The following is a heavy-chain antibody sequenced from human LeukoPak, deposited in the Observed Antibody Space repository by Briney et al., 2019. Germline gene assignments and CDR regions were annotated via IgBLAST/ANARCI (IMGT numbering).Heavy chain of an antibody. CDR1: GGSISSGGYY. CDR3: ARGGCTNGVCYRSLNWFDP. D-gene: IGHD2-8*01. Sequence: SETLSLTCTVSGGSISSGGYYWSWIRQHPGKGLEWIGCIYYSGSTYYNPSLKSRVTISVDTSKNQFSLKLSSVTAADTAVYYCARGGCTNGVCYRSLNWFDPWGQGTLVTVSS. CDR2: IYYSGST. V-gene: IGHV4-31*03. J-gene: IGHJ5*02.